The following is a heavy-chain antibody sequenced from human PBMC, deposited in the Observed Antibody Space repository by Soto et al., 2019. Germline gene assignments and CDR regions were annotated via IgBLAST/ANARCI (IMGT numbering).Heavy chain of an antibody. D-gene: IGHD3-10*01. J-gene: IGHJ6*02. CDR2: TSDDGSDE. CDR3: AKDKGSGSHFNPRKPHFYNGMDV. V-gene: IGHV3-30*18. Sequence: QVQLVESGGGVVLPGRSLRLSCVTSGFTLSDHAMHWVRHAPGKAPEWVALTSDDGSDEYYADAVKGRFTISRDNSKITIYLEMSSLRSEDTALYYCAKDKGSGSHFNPRKPHFYNGMDVWGQGTRVTVSS. CDR1: GFTLSDHA.